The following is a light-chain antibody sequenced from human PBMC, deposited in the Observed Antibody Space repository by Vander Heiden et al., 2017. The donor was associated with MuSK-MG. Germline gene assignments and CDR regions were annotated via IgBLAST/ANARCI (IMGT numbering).Light chain of an antibody. CDR2: NDI. CDR1: LLSKNY. V-gene: IGLV3-25*03. Sequence: SYDLTQPPSVSVSPGQTARITCSGDLLSKNYACWYQQRPGQAPILLVYNDIKRPSGIPERFSGSSSGSIVTLTITGVEAEDEGDYYCQSADSTTDAVLFGGGTRLSVL. CDR3: QSADSTTDAVL. J-gene: IGLJ2*01.